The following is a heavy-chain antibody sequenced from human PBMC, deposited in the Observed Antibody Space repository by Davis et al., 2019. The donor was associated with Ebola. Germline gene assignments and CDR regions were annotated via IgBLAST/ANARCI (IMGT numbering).Heavy chain of an antibody. J-gene: IGHJ6*02. V-gene: IGHV4-4*07. D-gene: IGHD3-3*01. CDR3: ARGYQIFGVVTPGMDV. CDR1: GGSISSYY. CDR2: IYTSGST. Sequence: PSETLSLTCTVSGGSISSYYWSWIRQPAGKGLEWFGRIYTSGSTNYNPSLKSRVTMSVDTSKNQFSLKLSSVTAADTAVYYCARGYQIFGVVTPGMDVWGQGTTVTVSS.